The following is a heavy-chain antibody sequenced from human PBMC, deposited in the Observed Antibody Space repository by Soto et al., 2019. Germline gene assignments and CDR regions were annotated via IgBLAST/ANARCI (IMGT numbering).Heavy chain of an antibody. CDR1: GGSISSGGYH. Sequence: SETLSLTCTVSGGSISSGGYHWSWIRQHPGKGLEWIGYIYYSGSTYYNPSLKSRVTISVDTSKNQFSLKLSSVTAADTAVYYCARVPVQNYYDSSGYLVWFDPWGQGTLVTVSS. CDR3: ARVPVQNYYDSSGYLVWFDP. CDR2: IYYSGST. D-gene: IGHD3-22*01. J-gene: IGHJ5*02. V-gene: IGHV4-31*03.